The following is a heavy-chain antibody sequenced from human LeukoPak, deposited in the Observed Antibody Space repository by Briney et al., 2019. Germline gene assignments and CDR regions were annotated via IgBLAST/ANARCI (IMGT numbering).Heavy chain of an antibody. Sequence: GGSLRLSCAASGFNFIDYSMNWVRQAPGKGLEWISYIGISSGNTKYADSVKGRFTISRDKASNSLYLQMNSLRVEDTAVYYCARDHRYAFDNWGHGTLVSVSS. CDR2: IGISSGNT. D-gene: IGHD5-12*01. V-gene: IGHV3-48*01. CDR3: ARDHRYAFDN. J-gene: IGHJ4*01. CDR1: GFNFIDYS.